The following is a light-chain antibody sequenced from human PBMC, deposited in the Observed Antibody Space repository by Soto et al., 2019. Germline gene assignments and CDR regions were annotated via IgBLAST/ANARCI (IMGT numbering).Light chain of an antibody. CDR1: FDLSSR. CDR3: QHYTNWPLT. J-gene: IGKJ4*01. CDR2: DAS. V-gene: IGKV3-15*01. Sequence: EIVMTQSPVTLSVSPGERATISCRASFDLSSRLAWYQQKPGQAPRLLIFDASTRATGVPARFSGSGSGTEFTLTISGLQSEDFAVYFCQHYTNWPLTFGGGTKVDIK.